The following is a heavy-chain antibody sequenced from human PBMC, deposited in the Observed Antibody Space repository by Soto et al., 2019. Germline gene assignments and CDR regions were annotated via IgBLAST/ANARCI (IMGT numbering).Heavy chain of an antibody. CDR2: IYPNDADT. Sequence: EVRLAQSGGEVKKPGESLKISCKGSGYSFTYYWIAWVRQRPGKDLEWMGIIYPNDADTRYNPSFQGQVTISADKSISTADLEWTSLKTSDTAMYYCARVPSVVTPGNDYFGVDVWGQGTTVIVSS. CDR3: ARVPSVVTPGNDYFGVDV. CDR1: GYSFTYYW. V-gene: IGHV5-51*01. D-gene: IGHD2-2*01. J-gene: IGHJ6*02.